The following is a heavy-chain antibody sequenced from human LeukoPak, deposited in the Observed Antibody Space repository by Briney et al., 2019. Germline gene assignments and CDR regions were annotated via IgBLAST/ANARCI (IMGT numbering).Heavy chain of an antibody. CDR3: AKDMSSSGYDRLDY. J-gene: IGHJ4*02. CDR1: GFTFDDYA. V-gene: IGHV3-43D*03. Sequence: GGPLRLSCAASGFTFDDYAMLWVRQAPGKGVEGVSLIDWDGGSTYYTDSVKGRFTISRDNSKNSLFLQMSSLRAEDTALYYCAKDMSSSGYDRLDYWGQGTLVTVSS. CDR2: IDWDGGST. D-gene: IGHD5-12*01.